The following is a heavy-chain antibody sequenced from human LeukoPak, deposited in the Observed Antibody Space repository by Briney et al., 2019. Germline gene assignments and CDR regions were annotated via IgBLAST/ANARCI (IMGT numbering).Heavy chain of an antibody. J-gene: IGHJ4*02. D-gene: IGHD2-2*02. CDR1: GFTFSNNW. CDR2: VKKDASEK. Sequence: GGSLRLSCAASGFTFSNNWMTWVRQAPGKGLEWVASVKKDASEKYYVDSVKGRFTISRDNAKNSLYLQMNSLRAEDTAVYYCAKHHCSSTSCYRVFDFWGRGTLVTVSS. CDR3: AKHHCSSTSCYRVFDF. V-gene: IGHV3-7*03.